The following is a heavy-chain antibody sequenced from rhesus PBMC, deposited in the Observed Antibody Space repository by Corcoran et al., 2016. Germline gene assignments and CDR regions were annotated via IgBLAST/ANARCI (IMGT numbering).Heavy chain of an antibody. CDR3: ASYRVGSNYWYFDL. J-gene: IGHJ2*01. V-gene: IGHV2-95*01. CDR1: G. D-gene: IGHD1-44*02. Sequence: GVGWIRQTPGKALEWLASIYWNDSKYYSTSLKSRLTISKDTAKNQVVLTMTSMDPVDTAVYYCASYRVGSNYWYFDLWGPGTPITISS. CDR2: IYWNDSK.